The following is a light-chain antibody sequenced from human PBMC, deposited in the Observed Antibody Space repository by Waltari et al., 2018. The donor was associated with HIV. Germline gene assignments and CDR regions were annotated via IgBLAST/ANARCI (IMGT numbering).Light chain of an antibody. J-gene: IGLJ1*01. Sequence: QSVFTQPPSVSPAPAQKVTIYCSGSSPNSGNHYLSWYHQVPGPAPNVLIFHDNRRPSGIPDRFTGSKSATSSTLGITGLQAGDEADYYCGTWDSRLSAYVFGTGTKVTVL. CDR1: SPNSGNHY. V-gene: IGLV1-51*01. CDR3: GTWDSRLSAYV. CDR2: HDN.